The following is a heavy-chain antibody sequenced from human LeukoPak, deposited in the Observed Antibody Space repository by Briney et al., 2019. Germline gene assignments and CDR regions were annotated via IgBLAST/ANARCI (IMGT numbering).Heavy chain of an antibody. CDR3: ARGLDYYDSSGFQVDAFDI. J-gene: IGHJ3*02. CDR1: GFTFSSYS. CDR2: ISSSSSYI. Sequence: PGGSLRLSCAASGFTFSSYSMNWVRQAPGKGLEWVSSISSSSSYIYYADSVKGRFTISRDNAKNPLYLQMNSLRAEDTAVYYCARGLDYYDSSGFQVDAFDIWGQGTMVTVSS. D-gene: IGHD3-22*01. V-gene: IGHV3-21*01.